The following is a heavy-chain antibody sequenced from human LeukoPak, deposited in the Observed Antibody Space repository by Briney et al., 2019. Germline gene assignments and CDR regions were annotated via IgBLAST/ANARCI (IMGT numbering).Heavy chain of an antibody. CDR3: ARDMTGSGWSNGIDY. J-gene: IGHJ4*02. CDR1: GFTFSSYG. CDR2: IWYDGGNK. V-gene: IGHV3-33*01. D-gene: IGHD6-19*01. Sequence: PGGSLRLSCAASGFTFSSYGMHWVRQAPGKGLEWVAVIWYDGGNKYYADSVKGRFTISRDNSKNTLYLQMNSLRAEDTAVYYCARDMTGSGWSNGIDYWGQGTLVTVSS.